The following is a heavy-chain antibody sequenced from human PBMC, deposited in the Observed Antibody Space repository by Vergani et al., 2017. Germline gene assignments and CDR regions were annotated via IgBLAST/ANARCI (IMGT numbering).Heavy chain of an antibody. V-gene: IGHV3-23*04. J-gene: IGHJ5*02. Sequence: VQLVQSGAEVKKPGASVKVSCKASGYTFSTYAMHWVRQAPGKGLEWVSAISGSGGSTYYADSVKGRFTISRDNSKNTLYLQMNSLRAEDTAVYYCAKEDVVVPAARGLAWGQGTLVTVSS. CDR1: GYTFSTYA. CDR3: AKEDVVVPAARGLA. CDR2: ISGSGGST. D-gene: IGHD2-2*01.